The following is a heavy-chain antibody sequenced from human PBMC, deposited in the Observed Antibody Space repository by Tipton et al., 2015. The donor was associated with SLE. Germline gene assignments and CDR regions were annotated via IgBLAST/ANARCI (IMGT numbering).Heavy chain of an antibody. CDR3: ARIREEGYDASGFYQQMYSFDY. Sequence: TLSLTCTVSGGSISSSSYYWGWIRQPPGKGLEWIGSIYYSGSTYYNPSLKSRVTISVDTSKNQFSLKLSSVTAADTAVYFCARIREEGYDASGFYQQMYSFDYWGQGTPVTVSS. D-gene: IGHD3-22*01. J-gene: IGHJ4*02. CDR2: IYYSGST. CDR1: GGSISSSSYY. V-gene: IGHV4-39*07.